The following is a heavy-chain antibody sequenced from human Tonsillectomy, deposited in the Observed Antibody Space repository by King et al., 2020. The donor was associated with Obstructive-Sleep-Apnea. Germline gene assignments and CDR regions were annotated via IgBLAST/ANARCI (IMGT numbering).Heavy chain of an antibody. J-gene: IGHJ4*02. D-gene: IGHD6-19*01. CDR3: ARTGNSSGWFRD. V-gene: IGHV3-11*01. CDR1: GFTFSDSY. CDR2: ISSSGNTK. Sequence: VQLVESGGGLVKPGGSLRLSCAASGFTFSDSYMSWIRQAPGKGLEWVSYISSSGNTKYYADSAKGRFTISRDNAKNALYLQMNSLRAEDTAVYYCARTGNSSGWFRDWGQGTLVTVSS.